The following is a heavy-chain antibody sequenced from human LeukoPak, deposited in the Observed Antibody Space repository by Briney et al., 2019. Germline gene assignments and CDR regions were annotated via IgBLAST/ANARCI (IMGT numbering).Heavy chain of an antibody. V-gene: IGHV4-59*08. CDR3: ARTMGGYYLVYFDQ. Sequence: SETLSLTCTVSGGSISTYYWNWIRQAPGKGLEWIGYIYHSGSTNYNPSLKSRVTISVDTSKNQFSLKLSSVTAADTAVYYCARTMGGYYLVYFDQWGQGTLATVSS. D-gene: IGHD3-3*01. CDR2: IYHSGST. J-gene: IGHJ4*02. CDR1: GGSISTYY.